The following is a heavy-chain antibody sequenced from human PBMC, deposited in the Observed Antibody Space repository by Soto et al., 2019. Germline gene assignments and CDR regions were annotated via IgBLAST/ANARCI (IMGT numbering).Heavy chain of an antibody. J-gene: IGHJ4*02. CDR3: ARRGAVAGLHY. V-gene: IGHV3-74*01. CDR2: INSDGSST. CDR1: GFTFSSYW. Sequence: EVQLVESGGGLVQPGGSLRVSCAASGFTFSSYWMHWVRQAPGKGLVWVSRINSDGSSTSYADSVKGRFTISRDNAKNTLYLQMNSLRVEDTAIYYCARRGAVAGLHYWGQGTLVTVSS. D-gene: IGHD6-19*01.